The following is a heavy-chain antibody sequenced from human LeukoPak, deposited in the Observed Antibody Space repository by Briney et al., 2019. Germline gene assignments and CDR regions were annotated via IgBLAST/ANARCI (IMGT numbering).Heavy chain of an antibody. J-gene: IGHJ4*02. D-gene: IGHD6-19*01. CDR2: IYYSGST. CDR3: AGVDGSGWGDLGYFDY. CDR1: GGSISSSSYY. V-gene: IGHV4-39*01. Sequence: SETLSLTCTVSGGSISSSSYYWGWIRQPPGKGLEWIGSIYYSGSTYYNPSLKSRVTISVDTSKNQFSLKLSSVTAADTAVYYCAGVDGSGWGDLGYFDYWGQGTLVTVSS.